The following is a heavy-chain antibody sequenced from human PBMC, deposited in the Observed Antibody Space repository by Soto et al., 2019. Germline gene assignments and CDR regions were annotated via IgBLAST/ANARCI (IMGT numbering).Heavy chain of an antibody. D-gene: IGHD3-10*01. CDR1: GGSISSYY. Sequence: LSLTCTVSGGSISSYYWSWIRQPPGKGLEWIGYIYYSGSTNYNPSLKSRVTISVDTSKNQFSLKLSSVTAADTAVYYCAREVRIYYYGSVGVRDNWFDPWGQGTLVTVSS. CDR2: IYYSGST. CDR3: AREVRIYYYGSVGVRDNWFDP. J-gene: IGHJ5*02. V-gene: IGHV4-59*01.